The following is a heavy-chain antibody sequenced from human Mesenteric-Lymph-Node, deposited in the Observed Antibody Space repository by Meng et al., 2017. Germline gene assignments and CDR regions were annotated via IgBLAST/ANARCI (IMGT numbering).Heavy chain of an antibody. CDR3: ARHVYGDSYGF. CDR1: GGSLENMDYF. V-gene: IGHV4-39*01. J-gene: IGHJ4*02. CDR2: VRYSGTA. D-gene: IGHD4-17*01. Sequence: EAGPGLVKPPETLSLTRTVSGGSLENMDYFWDWIRQPPGKGLEWIGSVRYSGTAYYNPSLTSRVTISVDTSKNQFSLNLSSLTAADTAAYYCARHVYGDSYGFWGQGTLVTVSS.